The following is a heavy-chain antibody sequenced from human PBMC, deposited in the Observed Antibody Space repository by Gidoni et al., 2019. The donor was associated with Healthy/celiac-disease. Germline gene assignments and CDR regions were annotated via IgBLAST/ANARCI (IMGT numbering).Heavy chain of an antibody. V-gene: IGHV4-34*01. D-gene: IGHD6-6*01. J-gene: IGHJ4*02. CDR3: ASLSIAARPDLKPL. CDR1: GGSFSGYY. CDR2: INHSGST. Sequence: QVQLQQWGAGLLKPSETLSLTCAVYGGSFSGYYWSWIRQPPGKGLEWIGEINHSGSTNYNPSHKSRVTISVDTSKNQFSLKLSSVTAADTAVYYCASLSIAARPDLKPLWGQGTLVTVSS.